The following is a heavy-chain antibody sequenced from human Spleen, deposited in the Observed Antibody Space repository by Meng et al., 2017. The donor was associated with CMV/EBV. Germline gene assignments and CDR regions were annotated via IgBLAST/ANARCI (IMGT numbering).Heavy chain of an antibody. CDR3: AREVGSSPSFDY. D-gene: IGHD6-13*01. Sequence: TVSGGSVSSGSSYWTWIRQPPGKGLEWIGYIYYSGNSKYNPSLTSRVIMSVDTSRNQFSLKLDSVTAADTAVYFCAREVGSSPSFDYWGQGALVTVSS. V-gene: IGHV4-61*01. CDR1: GGSVSSGSSY. CDR2: IYYSGNS. J-gene: IGHJ4*02.